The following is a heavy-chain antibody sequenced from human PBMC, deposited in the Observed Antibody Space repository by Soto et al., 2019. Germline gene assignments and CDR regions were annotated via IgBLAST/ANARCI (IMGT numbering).Heavy chain of an antibody. CDR1: GGSFSDYY. J-gene: IGHJ4*02. CDR3: ARKPIYHFFAGYYSVDY. V-gene: IGHV4-34*01. Sequence: NPSETLSLTCAVFGGSFSDYYWTRLRQPPGKGLEWIGEINHSRTTSYNPSLKSRLTISVDTSNNQFSLKLSSVTAADTAVYYCARKPIYHFFAGYYSVDYWGQGTLVTVS. D-gene: IGHD3-9*01. CDR2: INHSRTT.